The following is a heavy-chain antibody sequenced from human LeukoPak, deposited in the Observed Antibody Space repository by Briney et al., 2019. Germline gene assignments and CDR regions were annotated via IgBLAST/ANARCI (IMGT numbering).Heavy chain of an antibody. V-gene: IGHV3-23*01. CDR1: GFTLSSYE. CDR2: IDYSGGSS. D-gene: IGHD2-8*01. Sequence: GGSLRLSCTVSGFTLSSYEMSWIRQAPGKGLEWVSSIDYSGGSSYYADSVKGRFTISRDDSKNTLYLQLNSLRAEDTAVYYCAKDKQEVYYFDYWGQGTLVTVSS. CDR3: AKDKQEVYYFDY. J-gene: IGHJ4*02.